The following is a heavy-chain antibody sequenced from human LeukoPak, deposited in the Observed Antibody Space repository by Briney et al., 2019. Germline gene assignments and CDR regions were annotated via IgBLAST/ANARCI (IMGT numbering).Heavy chain of an antibody. CDR2: INPNSGGT. V-gene: IGHV1-2*06. CDR3: ARESIAVAGV. Sequence: ASVKVSCKASGYTFTGYYMHWVRQAPGQGLEWMGRINPNSGGTNYAQKFQGRVTMTRDTSISTAYMELGKLRSDDTAVYYCARESIAVAGVWGQGTLVTVSS. J-gene: IGHJ4*02. D-gene: IGHD6-19*01. CDR1: GYTFTGYY.